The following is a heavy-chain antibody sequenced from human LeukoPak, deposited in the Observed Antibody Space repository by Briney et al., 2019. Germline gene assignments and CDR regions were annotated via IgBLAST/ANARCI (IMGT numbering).Heavy chain of an antibody. V-gene: IGHV4-39*07. CDR3: ARDRFRYSSGSPLRY. CDR1: GGSISSSSYY. Sequence: SETLSLTCTVSGGSISSSSYYWGWIRQPPGKGLEWIGSIYHSGSTYYNPSLKSRVTISVDTSKNQFSLKLSSVTAADTAVYYCARDRFRYSSGSPLRYWGQGTLVTVSS. D-gene: IGHD6-19*01. J-gene: IGHJ4*02. CDR2: IYHSGST.